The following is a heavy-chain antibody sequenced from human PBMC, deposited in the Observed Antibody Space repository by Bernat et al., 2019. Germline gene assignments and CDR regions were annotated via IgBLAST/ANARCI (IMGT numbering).Heavy chain of an antibody. J-gene: IGHJ6*02. CDR3: ARTAEHAAAQTYYYYGMDV. CDR1: GFTFSSYA. CDR2: ISSNGGST. Sequence: EVQLVESGGGLVQPGGSLRLSCAASGFTFSSYAMHWVRQAPGKGLEYVSAISSNGGSTYYANSVKGRFTISRDNSKNTLYLQMGSLRAEDMAVYYCARTAEHAAAQTYYYYGMDVWGQGTTVTVSS. V-gene: IGHV3-64*01. D-gene: IGHD2-21*02.